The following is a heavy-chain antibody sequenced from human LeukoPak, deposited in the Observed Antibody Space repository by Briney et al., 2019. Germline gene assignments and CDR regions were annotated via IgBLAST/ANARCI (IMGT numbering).Heavy chain of an antibody. V-gene: IGHV1-69*05. CDR3: ARAPAYSSSWYGY. Sequence: SVKVSCKASGGTFSSYAISWVRQAPGQGLEWKGGIIPIFGTANYAQKFQGRVTITTDESTSTAYMELSSLRSEDTAVYYCARAPAYSSSWYGYWGQGTLVTVSS. CDR1: GGTFSSYA. CDR2: IIPIFGTA. J-gene: IGHJ4*02. D-gene: IGHD6-13*01.